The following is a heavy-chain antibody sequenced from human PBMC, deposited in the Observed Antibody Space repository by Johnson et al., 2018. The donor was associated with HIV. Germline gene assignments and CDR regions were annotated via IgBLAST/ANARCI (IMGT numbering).Heavy chain of an antibody. J-gene: IGHJ3*02. D-gene: IGHD2-15*01. V-gene: IGHV3-13*01. CDR3: ARSYCSGGSCYLGAFDI. Sequence: EVQLVESGGGVVQPGRSLRLSCAASGFTFSSYDMHWVRQATGKGLEWVSAIGTAGDTYYPGSVKGRFTISRENAKNSLYLQMNSLRAGDTAVYYCARSYCSGGSCYLGAFDIWGQGTMVTVSS. CDR2: IGTAGDT. CDR1: GFTFSSYD.